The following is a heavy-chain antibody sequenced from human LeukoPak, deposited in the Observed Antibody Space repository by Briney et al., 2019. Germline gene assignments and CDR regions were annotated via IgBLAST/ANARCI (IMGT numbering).Heavy chain of an antibody. CDR3: ARDHCSGGNCYDYFDY. J-gene: IGHJ4*02. Sequence: GGSLRLSCAASEFTVRSYHMSWVRQAPRKGLEWVSVIYSGGSTYYADSVKGRVTISGDNSKNTVYLQIKSVRAEDTDIYYCARDHCSGGNCYDYFDYWGQGTLVTVSS. CDR1: EFTVRSYH. CDR2: IYSGGST. D-gene: IGHD2-15*01. V-gene: IGHV3-53*01.